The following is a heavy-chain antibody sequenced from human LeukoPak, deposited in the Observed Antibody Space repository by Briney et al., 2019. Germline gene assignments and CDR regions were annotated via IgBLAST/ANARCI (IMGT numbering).Heavy chain of an antibody. J-gene: IGHJ3*02. D-gene: IGHD3-3*01. V-gene: IGHV3-9*01. CDR2: ISWNSGSI. CDR1: GFTFDDYD. CDR3: ARGNLDLRAFDI. Sequence: PGGSLRLSCATSGFTFDDYDMYWVRQDPGKGLEWVSGISWNSGSIVYADSVKGRFTISRDNAKNSLYLQMNSLRVEDTALYYCARGNLDLRAFDIWGQGTMVTVSS.